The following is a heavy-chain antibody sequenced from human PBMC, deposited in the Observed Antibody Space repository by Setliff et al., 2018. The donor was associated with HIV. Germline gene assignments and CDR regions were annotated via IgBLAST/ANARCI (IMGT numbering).Heavy chain of an antibody. D-gene: IGHD6-13*01. CDR1: GYTLTELS. J-gene: IGHJ1*01. CDR2: FDPEDGET. V-gene: IGHV1-24*01. CDR3: ATDPGYSSTWYSESFQH. Sequence: ASVKVSCKISGYTLTELSIHWVRQAPGKGLEWMANFDPEDGETFYAQKFQGRLTMTEDTSTDTADMELSSLRSDDTAMYYCATDPGYSSTWYSESFQHWGQGTVVTVSS.